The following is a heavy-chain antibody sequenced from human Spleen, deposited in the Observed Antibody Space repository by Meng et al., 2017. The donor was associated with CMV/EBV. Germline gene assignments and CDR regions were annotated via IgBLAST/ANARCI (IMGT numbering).Heavy chain of an antibody. Sequence: GESLKVSCKGSGYTFTKYWIAWVRQMPGKGLEWMGIIYPGDSDTRYSPSFQGQVTISGDKSINTAYLQWSSLQPSDTAMYYCARRSGIEIWGQGTMVTVSS. V-gene: IGHV5-51*01. D-gene: IGHD3-3*01. CDR3: ARRSGIEI. CDR1: GYTFTKYW. CDR2: IYPGDSDT. J-gene: IGHJ3*02.